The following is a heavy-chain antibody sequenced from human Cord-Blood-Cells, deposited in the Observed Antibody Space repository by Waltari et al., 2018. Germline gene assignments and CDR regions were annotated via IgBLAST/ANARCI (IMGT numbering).Heavy chain of an antibody. J-gene: IGHJ4*02. CDR3: ATDSVATIREFNY. CDR2: FDPEDGET. D-gene: IGHD5-12*01. Sequence: QVQLVQSGAEVKKPGASVKVSCKVSGYTLTELSMHWVRQAPGKGLEWMGGFDPEDGETMYAQKFQGRVTRTEDTSTDTAYMELSSLRSEDTAVYYCATDSVATIREFNYWCQGTLVTVSS. CDR1: GYTLTELS. V-gene: IGHV1-24*01.